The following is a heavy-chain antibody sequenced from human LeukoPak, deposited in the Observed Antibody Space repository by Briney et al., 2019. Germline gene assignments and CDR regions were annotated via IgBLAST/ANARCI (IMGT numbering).Heavy chain of an antibody. J-gene: IGHJ4*02. Sequence: GGSLRLSCVASGFTFSSYWMSWVRQAPGKGLEWVANIKQDEGEKYFVDSVEGRFTISRDNTKNSVYLRMNDLRAEDTAIYYCACLRVHLAHDYWGQGTLVTVSP. V-gene: IGHV3-7*01. CDR3: ACLRVHLAHDY. CDR2: IKQDEGEK. CDR1: GFTFSSYW.